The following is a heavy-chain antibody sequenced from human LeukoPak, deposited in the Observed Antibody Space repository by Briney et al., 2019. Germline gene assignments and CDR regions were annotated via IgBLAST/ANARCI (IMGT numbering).Heavy chain of an antibody. J-gene: IGHJ4*02. CDR1: GYSFTSYW. D-gene: IGHD3-22*01. CDR2: IYPGDSDT. V-gene: IGHV5-51*01. Sequence: GESLKISCKGSGYSFTSYWIGWVRQMPGKGLEWMGIIYPGDSDTTYSPSFQGQVTISADKSISTAYLQWSSLKASDTAMYYCARRGNYFDSSGYPFDYWGQGTLVTVSS. CDR3: ARRGNYFDSSGYPFDY.